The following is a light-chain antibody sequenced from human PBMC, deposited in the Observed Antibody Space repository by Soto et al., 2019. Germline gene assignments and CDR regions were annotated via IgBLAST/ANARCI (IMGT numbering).Light chain of an antibody. CDR3: QQYNNWPLIT. V-gene: IGKV3-20*01. J-gene: IGKJ5*01. Sequence: EIVLTQSPGTLSLSPGERATLSCRASQTVSSSYLACYQQKPGQAPRLLIYGASSRATGIPDRFSGSGSGTDFTLTISRLEPEDFAVYYCQQYNNWPLITFGQGTRLEIK. CDR1: QTVSSSY. CDR2: GAS.